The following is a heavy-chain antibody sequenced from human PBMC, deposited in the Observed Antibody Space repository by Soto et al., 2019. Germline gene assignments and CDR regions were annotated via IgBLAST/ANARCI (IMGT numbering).Heavy chain of an antibody. CDR2: INPNSGGT. CDR3: ARGRDTAMVYYYYYYMAV. V-gene: IGHV1-2*04. D-gene: IGHD5-18*01. J-gene: IGHJ6*03. Sequence: ASVKVSCKASGYTFTGYYMHWVRQAPGQGPEWMGWINPNSGGTNYAQKFQGWVTMTRDTSISTAYMELSRLRSDDTAVYYCARGRDTAMVYYYYYYMAVRGKGTTVTVSS. CDR1: GYTFTGYY.